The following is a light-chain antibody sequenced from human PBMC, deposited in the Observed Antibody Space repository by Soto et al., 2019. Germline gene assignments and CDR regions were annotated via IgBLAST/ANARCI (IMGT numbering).Light chain of an antibody. CDR1: QSISSY. V-gene: IGKV1-5*01. Sequence: DIQMTQSPSSLSASVGDRVTITFRASQSISSYLNWYQQKPGKAPKLLIYAASSLQSGVPSRFSGSGSGTEFTLTISSLQADDFATYYCQQYNSYSWTFGQGTRLEIK. CDR2: AAS. J-gene: IGKJ5*01. CDR3: QQYNSYSWT.